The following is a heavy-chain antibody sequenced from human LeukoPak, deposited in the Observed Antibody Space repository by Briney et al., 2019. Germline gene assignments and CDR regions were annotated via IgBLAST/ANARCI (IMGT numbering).Heavy chain of an antibody. V-gene: IGHV3-74*01. CDR2: INSDGSST. J-gene: IGHJ4*02. Sequence: GGSLRLSCAGSGFTFSSYWMHWVRQAPGKGLVWVSRINSDGSSTSYADSVKGRFTISRDNAKNTLYLQMNSLRAEDTAVYYCARIPRGFLERPPDYWGQGTLVTASS. CDR1: GFTFSSYW. D-gene: IGHD1-1*01. CDR3: ARIPRGFLERPPDY.